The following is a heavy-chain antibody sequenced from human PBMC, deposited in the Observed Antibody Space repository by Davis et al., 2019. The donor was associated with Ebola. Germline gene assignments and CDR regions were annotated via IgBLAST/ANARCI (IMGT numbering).Heavy chain of an antibody. D-gene: IGHD6-13*01. V-gene: IGHV4-34*01. CDR3: ASSSWYYFDY. CDR1: GGSFSGYY. CDR2: INHSGST. Sequence: SETLSLTCAVYGGSFSGYYWSWIRQPPGTGLAWIGEINHSGSTNYNPSLKSRVTISVDTSKNQFSLKLSSVTAADTAVYYCASSSWYYFDYWGQGTLVTVSS. J-gene: IGHJ4*02.